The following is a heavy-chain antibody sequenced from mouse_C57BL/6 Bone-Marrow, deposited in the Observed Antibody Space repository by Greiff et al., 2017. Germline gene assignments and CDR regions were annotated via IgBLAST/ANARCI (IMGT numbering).Heavy chain of an antibody. CDR2: ISNKANGYTT. V-gene: IGHV7-3*01. CDR3: ARSQVVYFDY. J-gene: IGHJ2*01. Sequence: EVNLVESGGGLVQPGGSLSLSCAASGFTFTDYYMSWVRQPPGKALEWLGFISNKANGYTTEYSASVKGRFTISRDNSQSILYLQMNALRAEDSATYYCARSQVVYFDYWGQGTTLTVSS. D-gene: IGHD1-1*01. CDR1: GFTFTDYY.